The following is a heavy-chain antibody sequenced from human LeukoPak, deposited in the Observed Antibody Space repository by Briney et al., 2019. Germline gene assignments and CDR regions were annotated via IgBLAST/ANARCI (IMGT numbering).Heavy chain of an antibody. Sequence: SETLLLTCSVPDGSISSNYWSWIRQPPGKGLEWNGLIQYSGSANYNLSLKSRVSISVDTSNNQFSLKLTSVTAADTAVYYCARLGRLGVVTASSYYHGMDVWGQGTTVTVSS. D-gene: IGHD2-21*02. CDR3: ARLGRLGVVTASSYYHGMDV. J-gene: IGHJ6*02. V-gene: IGHV4-59*08. CDR1: DGSISSNY. CDR2: IQYSGSA.